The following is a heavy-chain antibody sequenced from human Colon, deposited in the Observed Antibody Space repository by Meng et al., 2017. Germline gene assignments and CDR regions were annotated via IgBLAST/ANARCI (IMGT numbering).Heavy chain of an antibody. Sequence: GESLKISCVASGFIFSNYEMNWVRQAPGKGLEWVSYTKTGGSIIDYADSVRGRFTISRDNSKNSLYLQMNSLRAEDTAVYYCARDRGSGWSGDESGFDFWGQGTLVTVSS. J-gene: IGHJ4*02. D-gene: IGHD6-19*01. CDR3: ARDRGSGWSGDESGFDF. CDR2: TKTGGSII. CDR1: GFIFSNYE. V-gene: IGHV3-48*03.